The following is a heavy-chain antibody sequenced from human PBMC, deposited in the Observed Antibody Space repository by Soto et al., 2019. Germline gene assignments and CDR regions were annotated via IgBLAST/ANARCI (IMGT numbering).Heavy chain of an antibody. CDR2: LSGSDGST. CDR3: AKNAVIAAHILGPDY. J-gene: IGHJ4*02. CDR1: GFTFSSYA. D-gene: IGHD6-6*01. V-gene: IGHV3-23*01. Sequence: EVQLLESGGGLVQPGGSLRLSCAASGFTFSSYAMTWVRQAPGKGLEWVSTLSGSDGSTFYADSVKGRFTISRDISENTLYLQMNSLRAEDTAIYYCAKNAVIAAHILGPDYWGQGTLVTVSS.